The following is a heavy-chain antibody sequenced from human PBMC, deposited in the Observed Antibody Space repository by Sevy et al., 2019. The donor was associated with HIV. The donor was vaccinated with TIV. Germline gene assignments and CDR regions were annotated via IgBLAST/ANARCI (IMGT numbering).Heavy chain of an antibody. Sequence: ASVKVSCKASGYTFTSYVMNWVRQAPGQGLEWMGWINTNTGNPTYAQGFTGRFVFSLDTSVSTAYLQISSLKAEDTAVYYCARGECSSSGCYYYYGMDVWGQGATVTVSS. CDR2: INTNTGNP. D-gene: IGHD2-2*01. V-gene: IGHV7-4-1*02. CDR3: ARGECSSSGCYYYYGMDV. CDR1: GYTFTSYV. J-gene: IGHJ6*02.